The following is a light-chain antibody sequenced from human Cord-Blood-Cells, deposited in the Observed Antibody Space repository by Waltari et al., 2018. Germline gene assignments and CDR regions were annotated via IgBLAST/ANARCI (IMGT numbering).Light chain of an antibody. Sequence: EIVLTQSPGTLSLSPGERATLSCRASQSVSSSYLAWYQQKPGQAPRLLIYGASSRATGIPDRFSGSWYGTDFTLTISRLEPEDFAVYYCQQYGSSPPITFGQGTRLEIK. CDR3: QQYGSSPPIT. CDR2: GAS. CDR1: QSVSSSY. V-gene: IGKV3-20*01. J-gene: IGKJ5*01.